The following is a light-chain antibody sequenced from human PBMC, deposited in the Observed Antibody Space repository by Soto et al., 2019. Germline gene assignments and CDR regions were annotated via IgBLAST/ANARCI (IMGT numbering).Light chain of an antibody. CDR1: SSDVGYYDY. V-gene: IGLV2-14*01. J-gene: IGLJ3*02. Sequence: QSALTQPASVSGSPGQSITISCTGTSSDVGYYDYVSWYQQHPGKAPKLMIYEVSNRPSGVSNRFSGSKSGNTASLAISGLQAEDEANYYCSSYTNSNTWVFGGGTKLTVL. CDR3: SSYTNSNTWV. CDR2: EVS.